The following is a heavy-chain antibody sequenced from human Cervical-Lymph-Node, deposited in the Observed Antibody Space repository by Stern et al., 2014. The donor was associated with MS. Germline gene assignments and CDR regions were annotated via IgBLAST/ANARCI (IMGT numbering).Heavy chain of an antibody. D-gene: IGHD4-17*01. V-gene: IGHV4-59*01. J-gene: IGHJ4*02. Sequence: QVQLQESGPGLVKPSETLSLTCTVSGGSISTYHWSWIRQPPGKGLEWIGYIYYTGSSNYNPSLKSRVTISVDTSKNQFSLKLSSVTAADTAVYYCARAETTVTTSHFDHWGQGTLVTVSS. CDR2: IYYTGSS. CDR3: ARAETTVTTSHFDH. CDR1: GGSISTYH.